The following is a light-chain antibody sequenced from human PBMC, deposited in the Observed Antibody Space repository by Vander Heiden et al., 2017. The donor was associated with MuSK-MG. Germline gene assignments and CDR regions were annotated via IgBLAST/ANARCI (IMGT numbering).Light chain of an antibody. CDR2: AAS. CDR3: QKDNSAPFT. Sequence: DIQMTQSPSSLSASVGDRVTITCRASQGISNFLAWYLQKPGKVPKLLIYAASTLQSGVPSRFSGSGSGTDFTLTISSLQPEDVATYFCQKDNSAPFTFGHGTKVDIK. CDR1: QGISNF. V-gene: IGKV1-27*01. J-gene: IGKJ3*01.